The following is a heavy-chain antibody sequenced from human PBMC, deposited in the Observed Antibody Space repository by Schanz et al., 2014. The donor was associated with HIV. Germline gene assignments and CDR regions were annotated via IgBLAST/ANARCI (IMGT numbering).Heavy chain of an antibody. CDR2: IIPMFGSA. CDR3: ATCLITIGCSS. CDR1: GGSFSSFS. J-gene: IGHJ5*02. Sequence: QVQLVQSGAEVKNPGASVKVSCKASGGSFSSFSITWVRQAPGQGLEWMGGIIPMFGSANYAQKFLGRVTISADESTSTGYMDLSNLRSDDTAVYYCATCLITIGCSSWGQGTLVTVSP. D-gene: IGHD1-1*01. V-gene: IGHV1-69*01.